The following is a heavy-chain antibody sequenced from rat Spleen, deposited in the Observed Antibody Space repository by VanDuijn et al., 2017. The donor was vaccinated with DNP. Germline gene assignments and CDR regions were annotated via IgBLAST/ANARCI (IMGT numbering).Heavy chain of an antibody. J-gene: IGHJ2*01. CDR3: ATGLGDY. Sequence: EVQLVESGGGLVQPGRSLKFSCAASGFTFSNYAMAWVRQAPKKGLEWVASISPSGGSTYYRDSVKGRFTISRDNAKSTLYLQMDSLRSEDTATYYCATGLGDYWGQGVMVTVSS. D-gene: IGHD4-6*01. V-gene: IGHV5S23*01. CDR1: GFTFSNYA. CDR2: ISPSGGST.